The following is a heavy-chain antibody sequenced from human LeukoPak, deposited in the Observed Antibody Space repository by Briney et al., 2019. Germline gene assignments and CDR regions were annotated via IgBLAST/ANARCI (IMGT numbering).Heavy chain of an antibody. D-gene: IGHD3-10*01. CDR1: GDSISSYH. Sequence: SETLSLTCTVSGDSISSYHWTWIRQSPGKGLEWIGYISYSGSTNSNPSLKGRVTMSVDTSKNQFSLKLNSVTAADTAVYYCARSIILVRGIIYFFYYYMDVWGKGTTVTVSS. V-gene: IGHV4-59*01. CDR2: ISYSGST. CDR3: ARSIILVRGIIYFFYYYMDV. J-gene: IGHJ6*03.